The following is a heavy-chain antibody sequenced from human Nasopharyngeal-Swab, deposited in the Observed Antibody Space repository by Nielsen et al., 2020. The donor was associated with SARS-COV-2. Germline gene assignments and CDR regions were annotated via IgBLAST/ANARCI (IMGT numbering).Heavy chain of an antibody. J-gene: IGHJ4*02. D-gene: IGHD1-26*01. Sequence: WIRQPPGKGLEWVAVISYDGSNKYYADSVKGRFTISRDNSKNTLYLQMNSPRAEDTAVYYCARGFGGSYWGYDYWGQGTLVTVSS. V-gene: IGHV3-30*04. CDR3: ARGFGGSYWGYDY. CDR2: ISYDGSNK.